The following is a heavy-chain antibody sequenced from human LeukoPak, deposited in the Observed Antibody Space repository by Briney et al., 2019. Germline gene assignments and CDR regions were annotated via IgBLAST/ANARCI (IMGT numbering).Heavy chain of an antibody. CDR3: ATSPYDSSGYTNLFDY. Sequence: GASVKVSCKVSGYTLTELSMHWVRQAPGKGLEWMGGFDPEDGETIYAQKFQGRVTMTEDTSTDTAYMELSSLRSEDTAVYYCATSPYDSSGYTNLFDYWGQGTTVTVSS. V-gene: IGHV1-24*01. D-gene: IGHD3-22*01. CDR1: GYTLTELS. CDR2: FDPEDGET. J-gene: IGHJ4*03.